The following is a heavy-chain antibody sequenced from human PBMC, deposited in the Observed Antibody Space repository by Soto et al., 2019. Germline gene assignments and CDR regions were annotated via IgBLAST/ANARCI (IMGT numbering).Heavy chain of an antibody. CDR1: GGTFSSYA. V-gene: IGHV1-69*01. CDR3: ARSQGGSSSLDIYYYYYYGMDV. J-gene: IGHJ6*02. D-gene: IGHD2-15*01. CDR2: IIPIFGTA. Sequence: QVQLVQSGAEVKKPGSSVKVSCKAPGGTFSSYAISWVRQAPGQGLEWMGGIIPIFGTAKYAQKFQGRVTITADESTSPGYMELSSLRSEDTAVYYCARSQGGSSSLDIYYYYYYGMDVWGQGTTVTVSS.